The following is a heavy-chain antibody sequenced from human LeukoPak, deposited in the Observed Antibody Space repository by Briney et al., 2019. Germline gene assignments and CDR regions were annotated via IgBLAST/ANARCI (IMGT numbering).Heavy chain of an antibody. CDR3: ARRGSGYYYYYYMDV. D-gene: IGHD2-15*01. CDR1: GFTFSSFW. J-gene: IGHJ6*03. CDR2: IKQDGSEK. V-gene: IGHV3-7*01. Sequence: PGGSLRLSCAASGFTFSSFWMRWVRQAPGKGLELVANIKQDGSEKYYVDSVKGRFTISRDNAKNSLYLQMNSLRAEDTAVYYCARRGSGYYYYYYMDVWGKGTTVTISS.